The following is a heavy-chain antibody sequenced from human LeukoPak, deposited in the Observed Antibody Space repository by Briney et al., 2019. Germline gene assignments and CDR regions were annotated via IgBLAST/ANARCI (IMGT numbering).Heavy chain of an antibody. J-gene: IGHJ5*02. D-gene: IGHD5-18*01. V-gene: IGHV4-59*08. Sequence: PSETLSLTCTVSGGSTSSYYWSWIRQPPGKGLEWIGYIYYSGSTNYNPSLKSRVTISVDTSKNQFSLKLSSVTAADTAVYYCASQLWPRSGWFDPWGQGTLVTVSS. CDR1: GGSTSSYY. CDR3: ASQLWPRSGWFDP. CDR2: IYYSGST.